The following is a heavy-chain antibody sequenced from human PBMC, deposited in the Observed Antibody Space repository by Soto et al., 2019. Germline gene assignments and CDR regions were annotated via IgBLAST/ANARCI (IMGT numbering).Heavy chain of an antibody. J-gene: IGHJ4*02. CDR1: GFTFDDYA. D-gene: IGHD2-15*01. CDR3: AKDRTPYCSGGSCFTTFDY. CDR2: ISWNSGSI. Sequence: PGGSLRLSCAASGFTFDDYAMHWVRQAPGKGLEWVSGISWNSGSIGYADSVKGRFTISRDNAKNSLYLQMNSLRAEDTALYYCAKDRTPYCSGGSCFTTFDYWGQGTLVTVSS. V-gene: IGHV3-9*01.